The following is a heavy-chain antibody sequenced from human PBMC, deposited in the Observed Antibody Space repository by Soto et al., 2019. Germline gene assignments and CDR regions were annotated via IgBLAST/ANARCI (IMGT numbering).Heavy chain of an antibody. CDR3: ASSAEGAFDI. V-gene: IGHV4-31*03. CDR2: IYYSGST. J-gene: IGHJ3*02. Sequence: QVQLQESGPGLVKPSQTLSLTCTVSGGSISSGGYYWSWIRQHPGKGLEWIGYIYYSGSTYYNPSLKGRVTVSVDTSKNQFSLKLRSVTAADTAVDYCASSAEGAFDIWGQGKMVNVSS. CDR1: GGSISSGGYY.